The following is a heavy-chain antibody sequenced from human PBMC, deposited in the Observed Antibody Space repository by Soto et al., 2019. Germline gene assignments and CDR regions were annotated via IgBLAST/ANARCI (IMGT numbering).Heavy chain of an antibody. CDR1: GFTFTSFY. J-gene: IGHJ6*02. Sequence: ASVKVSCKASGFTFTSFYMHWVRQAPGQGPEWMGIMHPYGGSTGYAQKFQGRVTLTRDTSTRTDYMELSSLRSDDTAVYYCAILYYYDSGDYYSNYQYYGMTSGAKGPRSPSP. CDR2: MHPYGGST. D-gene: IGHD3-22*01. V-gene: IGHV1-46*01. CDR3: AILYYYDSGDYYSNYQYYGMTS.